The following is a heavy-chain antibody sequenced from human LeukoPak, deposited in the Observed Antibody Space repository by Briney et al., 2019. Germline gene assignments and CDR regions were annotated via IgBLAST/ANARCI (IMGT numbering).Heavy chain of an antibody. CDR2: ISSSSSYI. CDR3: AREVGATSFDY. Sequence: GGSLRLSCAASGFTFSSYSMNWVRQAPGEGLEWVSSISSSSSYIYYADSVKGRFTISRDNAKNSLYLQMNSLRAEDTAVYYCAREVGATSFDYWGQGTLVTVSS. J-gene: IGHJ4*02. D-gene: IGHD1-26*01. CDR1: GFTFSSYS. V-gene: IGHV3-21*01.